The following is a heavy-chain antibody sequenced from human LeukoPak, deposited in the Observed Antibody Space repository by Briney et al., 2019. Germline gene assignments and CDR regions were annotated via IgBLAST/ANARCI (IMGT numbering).Heavy chain of an antibody. CDR3: ASGEPYSGSYGDY. V-gene: IGHV1-69*05. J-gene: IGHJ4*02. CDR2: IILIFGTA. CDR1: GGTFVSYA. Sequence: ASVKVSCKASGGTFVSYAISWVRQAPGQGLEWMGRIILIFGTANYAQKFQGRVTITTDESTSTAYMELSSLRSEDTAVYYCASGEPYSGSYGDYWGQGTLVTVSS. D-gene: IGHD1-26*01.